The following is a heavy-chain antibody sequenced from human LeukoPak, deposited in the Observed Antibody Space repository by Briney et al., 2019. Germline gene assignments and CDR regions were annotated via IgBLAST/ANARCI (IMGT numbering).Heavy chain of an antibody. Sequence: GGSLRLSCAASGFTVSSNYMSWVRQAPGKGLEWVSVIYSGGSTYYADSVKGRFTIPRDNSKNTLYLQMNSLRAEDTAVYYCASDIMYSGSPHAWGQGTMVTVSS. V-gene: IGHV3-53*01. J-gene: IGHJ3*01. D-gene: IGHD1-26*01. CDR2: IYSGGST. CDR3: ASDIMYSGSPHA. CDR1: GFTVSSNY.